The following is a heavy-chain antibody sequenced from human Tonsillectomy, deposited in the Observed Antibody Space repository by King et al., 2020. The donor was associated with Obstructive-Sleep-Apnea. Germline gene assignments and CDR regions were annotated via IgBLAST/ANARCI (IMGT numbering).Heavy chain of an antibody. CDR1: GFTFDDYG. D-gene: IGHD3-10*01. V-gene: IGHV3-20*04. CDR3: AGLGDAYYGSGSYVEY. CDR2: ANWHGGNT. J-gene: IGHJ4*02. Sequence: VQLVESGGGVVRPGGSLRLSCAASGFTFDDYGMSWVRQAPGKGLEWVSSANWHGGNTAYADSVRGRFTISRDNSKNSLYLQVNSLRVEDTALYYCAGLGDAYYGSGSYVEYWGQGTLVTVSS.